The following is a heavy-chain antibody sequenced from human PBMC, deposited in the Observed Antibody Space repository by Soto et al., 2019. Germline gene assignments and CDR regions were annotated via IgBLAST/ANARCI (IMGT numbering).Heavy chain of an antibody. CDR2: IITILRTP. CDR3: ARDHSFAGGTYYFDY. V-gene: IGHV1-69*13. D-gene: IGHD2-21*01. CDR1: GGTFSNFA. J-gene: IGHJ4*02. Sequence: AAKVSCKASGGTFSNFAISWVRQVPGQGPEWMGGIITILRTPKYAQKFQGRVTIAADESTSTVYMELSSLTSEDTAVYYCARDHSFAGGTYYFDYWGQGTLVTVSS.